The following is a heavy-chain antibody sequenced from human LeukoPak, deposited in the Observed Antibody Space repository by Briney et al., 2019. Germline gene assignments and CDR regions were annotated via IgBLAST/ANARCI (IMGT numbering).Heavy chain of an antibody. Sequence: ASVKVSCKASGYTFTSYGISWVRQAPGQGLEWMGWMNPNSGNAGYAQKFQGRVTMTRNTSISTAYMELSSLRSEDTAVYYCASHSSSWYWDAFDIWGQGTMVTVSS. V-gene: IGHV1-8*02. CDR3: ASHSSSWYWDAFDI. CDR2: MNPNSGNA. D-gene: IGHD6-13*01. CDR1: GYTFTSYG. J-gene: IGHJ3*02.